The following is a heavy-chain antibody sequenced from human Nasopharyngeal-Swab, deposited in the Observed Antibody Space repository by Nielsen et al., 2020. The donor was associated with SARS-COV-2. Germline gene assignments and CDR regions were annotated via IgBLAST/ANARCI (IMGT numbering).Heavy chain of an antibody. J-gene: IGHJ1*01. CDR1: GFTFRSSD. V-gene: IGHV3-23*01. CDR3: ARDLGGGYCTTTNCPGS. CDR2: ISGSGGST. D-gene: IGHD2-2*01. Sequence: GESLKISCAASGFTFRSSDMTWVRQAPGKGLEWVSAISGSGGSTYYADSVKGRFTISRDNSKNTLYLQMNSLRAEDTAVYYCARDLGGGYCTTTNCPGSWGQGTLVTVSS.